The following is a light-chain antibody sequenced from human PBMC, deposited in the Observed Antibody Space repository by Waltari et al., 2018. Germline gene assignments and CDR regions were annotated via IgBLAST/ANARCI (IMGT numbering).Light chain of an antibody. J-gene: IGLJ2*01. CDR3: SSYISSSTLEL. CDR1: SSDVGGYNY. V-gene: IGLV2-14*03. CDR2: DVS. Sequence: QSALTQPASVSGSPGQSITISCTGTSSDVGGYNYVPWYQPHPGKAPKLLFYDVSNRPSGVSNRFSGSKSGNTASLTISGLQAEDEADYYCSSYISSSTLELFGGGTSLTVL.